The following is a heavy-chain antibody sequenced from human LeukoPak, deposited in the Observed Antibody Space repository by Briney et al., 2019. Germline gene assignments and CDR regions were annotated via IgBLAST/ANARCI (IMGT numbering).Heavy chain of an antibody. CDR3: TRDLMDYDVSTGLHHYYMDV. J-gene: IGHJ6*02. CDR2: ISSSSNSI. V-gene: IGHV3-48*04. Sequence: PGGSLRLSRASSGFTFSVYGMNWVRQAPGKGLEWVSYISSSSNSIYYADSVKGRFTISRENAKNSLYLQMNTLRVEDTAVYYCTRDLMDYDVSTGLHHYYMDVWGQGTTVTVSS. CDR1: GFTFSVYG. D-gene: IGHD3-9*01.